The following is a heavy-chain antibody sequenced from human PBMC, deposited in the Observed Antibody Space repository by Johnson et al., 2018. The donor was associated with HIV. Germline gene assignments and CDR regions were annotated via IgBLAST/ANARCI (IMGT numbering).Heavy chain of an antibody. CDR1: GFTFSSYG. D-gene: IGHD6-19*01. CDR2: ISYHDGNNK. J-gene: IGHJ3*02. Sequence: QVQLVESGGGVVQPGRSLRLSCAASGFTFSSYGMHWVRQAPGKGLEWVAVISYHDGNNKYYADYVKGRFTISRDNSRNTLYLQMNSLKTEDTAVYYCTTARNRLWSSSGWTGFWAFDIWGQGTMVTVSS. CDR3: TTARNRLWSSSGWTGFWAFDI. V-gene: IGHV3-30*03.